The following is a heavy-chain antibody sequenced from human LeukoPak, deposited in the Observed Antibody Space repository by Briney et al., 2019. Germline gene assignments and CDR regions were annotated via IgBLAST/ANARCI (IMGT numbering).Heavy chain of an antibody. J-gene: IGHJ4*02. V-gene: IGHV3-48*04. CDR3: ARERELGSFDY. Sequence: GGSLRLSCAASGFTFSSYGMHWVRQAPGKGLEWVSYISSSGSTIYYADSVKGRFTISRDNAKNSLYLQMNSLRAEDTAVYYCARERELGSFDYWGQGTLVTVSS. CDR2: ISSSGSTI. CDR1: GFTFSSYG. D-gene: IGHD1-26*01.